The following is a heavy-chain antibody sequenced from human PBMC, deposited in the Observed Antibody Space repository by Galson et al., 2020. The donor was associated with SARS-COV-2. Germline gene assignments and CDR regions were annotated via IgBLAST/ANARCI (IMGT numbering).Heavy chain of an antibody. CDR2: INPNSGGT. D-gene: IGHD3-3*01. J-gene: IGHJ6*02. CDR1: GYTFTGYY. V-gene: IGHV1-2*02. Sequence: ASVTVSCQASGYTFTGYYMHWVRQAPGQGLEWMGWINPNSGGTNYAQKFQGRVTITRDTPISTAYMGLSRLRSDDTAVYYWARDKINFDFGRGYYFPGGESYDYYYGMDVWGQGTTVTVSS. CDR3: ARDKINFDFGRGYYFPGGESYDYYYGMDV.